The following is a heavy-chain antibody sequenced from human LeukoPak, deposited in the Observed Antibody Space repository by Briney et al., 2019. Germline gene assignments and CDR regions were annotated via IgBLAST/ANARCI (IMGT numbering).Heavy chain of an antibody. Sequence: PSETLSLTCTVSGGSISYYYWSWIRQPPGKGLEWIGYIYYSGSTNYNPSLKSRVTISVDTSKNQFSLKLSSVTAADTAVYYCARMVIRAYCSGGSCYEHAFDIWGQGTMVTVSS. D-gene: IGHD2-15*01. V-gene: IGHV4-59*08. CDR1: GGSISYYY. CDR2: IYYSGST. CDR3: ARMVIRAYCSGGSCYEHAFDI. J-gene: IGHJ3*02.